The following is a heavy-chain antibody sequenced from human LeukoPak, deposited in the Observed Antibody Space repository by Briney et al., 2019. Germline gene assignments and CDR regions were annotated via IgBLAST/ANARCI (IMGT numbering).Heavy chain of an antibody. Sequence: GGSLRLSCAASGFTFSSYAMGWVRQAPGKGLEWVSAIGSTGTNTYYADSVKGRFTISRGNSKNTLYLQMNSLRAEDTALYYCAKRSPYYFDYWGQGTLVTVSS. CDR3: AKRSPYYFDY. V-gene: IGHV3-23*01. J-gene: IGHJ4*02. D-gene: IGHD2-15*01. CDR2: IGSTGTNT. CDR1: GFTFSSYA.